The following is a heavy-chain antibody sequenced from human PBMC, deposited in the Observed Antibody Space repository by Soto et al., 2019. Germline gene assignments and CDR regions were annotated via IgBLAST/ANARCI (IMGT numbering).Heavy chain of an antibody. J-gene: IGHJ6*02. D-gene: IGHD1-20*01. CDR1: GFTFSSYG. Sequence: GGSLRLSCAASGFTFSSYGMHWVRQAPGKGLDWVAVISYDGSNKYYADSVKGRFTISRDNSKNTLYLQMNSLRAEDTAVYYCANRGVGLTGRVYYYYGMDVWGQGTTVTVSS. V-gene: IGHV3-30*18. CDR2: ISYDGSNK. CDR3: ANRGVGLTGRVYYYYGMDV.